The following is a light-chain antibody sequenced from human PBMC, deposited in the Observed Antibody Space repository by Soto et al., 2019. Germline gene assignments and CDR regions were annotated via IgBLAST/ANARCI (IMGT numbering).Light chain of an antibody. J-gene: IGKJ1*01. Sequence: DIQMTQSPSSLSASVGDRATITCRASQSISTYLNWYQQKPGKAPELLIYAASSLQSGVPSNFSGSGSGTDFTLTISSLQPEDFATYYCQQSYSTPWTFGQGTKVEIK. V-gene: IGKV1-39*01. CDR3: QQSYSTPWT. CDR2: AAS. CDR1: QSISTY.